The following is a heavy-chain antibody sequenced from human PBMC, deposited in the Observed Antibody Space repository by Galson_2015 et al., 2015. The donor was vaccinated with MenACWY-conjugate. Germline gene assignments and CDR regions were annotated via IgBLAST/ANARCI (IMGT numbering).Heavy chain of an antibody. J-gene: IGHJ6*02. V-gene: IGHV5-51*01. D-gene: IGHD1-26*01. CDR3: ARHPPGGRGMDV. CDR2: ISPGDPST. Sequence: QSGAEVKQPGESLKISCKGSGYYFTSYWIAWVRQIPGKGLEWMGLISPGDPSTRYSPSFQGQVTISADKSISTAYLQWSSLKASDTAMYYCARHPPGGRGMDVWGQGTTVTVSS. CDR1: GYYFTSYW.